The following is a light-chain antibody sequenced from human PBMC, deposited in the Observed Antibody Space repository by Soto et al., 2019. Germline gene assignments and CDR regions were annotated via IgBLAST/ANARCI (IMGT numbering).Light chain of an antibody. CDR1: ISDVGGSNY. V-gene: IGLV2-14*01. CDR2: EVS. Sequence: QSALTQPASVSGSPGQSITISCTGTISDVGGSNYVSWYQQHPGKAPKLMIYEVSIRPSGVSDRFSASKSGNTASLTISGSQAEDDATYYCSSYTGTNKFVIFGTGTKVTVL. J-gene: IGLJ1*01. CDR3: SSYTGTNKFVI.